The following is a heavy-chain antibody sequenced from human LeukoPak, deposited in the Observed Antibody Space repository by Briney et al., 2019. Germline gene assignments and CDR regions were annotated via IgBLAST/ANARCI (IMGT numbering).Heavy chain of an antibody. V-gene: IGHV3-7*01. CDR2: IKQDGSET. Sequence: GGSLRLSCAASGFTLSSHWMGWVRQAPGKGLEWVANIKQDGSETYYVGSVKGRFTISRDNAKNSLYLQMNSLRAEDTAVYYCARDEDGSYFRWGQGTLVTVSS. CDR1: GFTLSSHW. J-gene: IGHJ4*02. CDR3: ARDEDGSYFR. D-gene: IGHD1-26*01.